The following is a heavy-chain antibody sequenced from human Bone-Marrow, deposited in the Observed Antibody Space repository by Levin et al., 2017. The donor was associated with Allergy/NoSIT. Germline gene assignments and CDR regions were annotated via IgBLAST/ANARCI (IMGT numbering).Heavy chain of an antibody. V-gene: IGHV1-24*01. J-gene: IGHJ6*02. CDR2: FHPEDDEI. CDR3: ATGQTAPYAMDI. CDR1: GYILSQLS. D-gene: IGHD5-18*01. Sequence: RASVKVSCKVSGYILSQLSMQWVRQAPGIGLEWMGGFHPEDDEIIFAQRFQGRVTMTEDTSTDTAYMELSNLRFEDTAVYYCATGQTAPYAMDIWGQGTTVTVSS.